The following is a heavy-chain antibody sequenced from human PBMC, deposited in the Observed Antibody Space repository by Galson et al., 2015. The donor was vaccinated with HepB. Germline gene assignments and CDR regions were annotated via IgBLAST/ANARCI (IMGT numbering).Heavy chain of an antibody. CDR2: IYQSGGT. V-gene: IGHV4-4*02. Sequence: ATLSLTCAVSGGSISSKNWWTWVRQPPGKGPEWIGEIYQSGGTKYNPTLKSRVTISIDKSKNQFSLKLSSVTAADTAVYYCAREVGATIDYWGQGTLVTVSS. D-gene: IGHD1-26*01. CDR3: AREVGATIDY. J-gene: IGHJ4*02. CDR1: GGSISSKNW.